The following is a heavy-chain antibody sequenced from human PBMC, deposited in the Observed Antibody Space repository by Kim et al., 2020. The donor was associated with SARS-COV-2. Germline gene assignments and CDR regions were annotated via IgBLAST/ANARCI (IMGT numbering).Heavy chain of an antibody. Sequence: PSLKSRVTISVDKSKNQFSLKLSSVTAADTAVYYCARVIMVRGVIEWFDPWGQGTLVTVSS. D-gene: IGHD3-10*01. J-gene: IGHJ5*02. CDR3: ARVIMVRGVIEWFDP. V-gene: IGHV4-4*02.